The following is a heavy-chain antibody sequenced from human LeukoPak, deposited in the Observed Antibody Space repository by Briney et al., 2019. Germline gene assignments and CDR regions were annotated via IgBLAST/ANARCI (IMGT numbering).Heavy chain of an antibody. CDR2: ISGIGGST. D-gene: IGHD1/OR15-1a*01. V-gene: IGHV3-23*01. Sequence: GGSLRLSCAASGFIFSNYWMSWVRQAPGKGLEWVSAISGIGGSTYYADSVKGRFTISRDNSKNTLYLQMNSLRAEDTAVYYCAIRTRGYYFDYWGQGTLVTVSS. J-gene: IGHJ4*02. CDR1: GFIFSNYW. CDR3: AIRTRGYYFDY.